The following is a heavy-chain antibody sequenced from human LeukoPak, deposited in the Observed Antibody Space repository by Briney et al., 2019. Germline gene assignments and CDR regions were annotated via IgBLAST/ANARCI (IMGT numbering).Heavy chain of an antibody. D-gene: IGHD2-15*01. CDR3: TPVMVEDRGF. Sequence: GGSLRLSCAASGFIFNKAWMNWVRQAPGKGPEWVGRIKSKNDGGTADYGSPVKGRFTISRNDSKNTLYLQMNSLISDDTAIYYCTPVMVEDRGFWGQGTLVTVSS. J-gene: IGHJ4*02. CDR1: GFIFNKAW. V-gene: IGHV3-15*01. CDR2: IKSKNDGGTA.